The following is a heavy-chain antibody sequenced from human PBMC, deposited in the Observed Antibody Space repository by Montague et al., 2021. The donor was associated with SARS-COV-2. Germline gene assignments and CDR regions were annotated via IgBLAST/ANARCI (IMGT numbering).Heavy chain of an antibody. J-gene: IGHJ4*02. Sequence: SETLSLTCAVYGGSFSGYYWTWIRQSPGKGLEWIAEINHSGTTNYNFNASLRSRVTISVDTSKSQGSLKLSSVTAADTGVYYCARWDPQTLTLIGLRGKSASDYWGQGTLVTVSS. V-gene: IGHV4-34*01. CDR1: GGSFSGYY. CDR3: ARWDPQTLTLIGLRGKSASDY. D-gene: IGHD4-23*01. CDR2: INHSGTT.